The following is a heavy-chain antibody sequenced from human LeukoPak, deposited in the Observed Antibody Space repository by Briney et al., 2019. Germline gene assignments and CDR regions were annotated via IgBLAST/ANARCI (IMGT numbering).Heavy chain of an antibody. D-gene: IGHD3-10*01. V-gene: IGHV4-59*08. Sequence: NPSETLSLTCTVSGGSISSYYWSWIRQPPGKGLEWIGYIYYSGSTYYNPSLKSRVTISVDTSKNQFSLKLSSVTAADTAVYYCARLYYGSGRVDYWGQGTLVTVSS. CDR1: GGSISSYY. CDR2: IYYSGST. CDR3: ARLYYGSGRVDY. J-gene: IGHJ4*02.